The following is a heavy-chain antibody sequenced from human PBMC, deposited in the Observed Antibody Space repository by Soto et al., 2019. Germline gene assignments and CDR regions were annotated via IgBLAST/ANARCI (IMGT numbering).Heavy chain of an antibody. Sequence: QERLQESGPGLVRPSQTLSLTCSVSGDSLSSGGYYWNWIRQRPGKGLEWIGYIYYSGITYYNPSIQSRVTMSIDTSNSQFSLKLSSVTVADTAVYYCGRAPPYHKVNWFDPWGQGILVTVSS. CDR3: GRAPPYHKVNWFDP. CDR1: GDSLSSGGYY. V-gene: IGHV4-31*03. J-gene: IGHJ5*02. CDR2: IYYSGIT.